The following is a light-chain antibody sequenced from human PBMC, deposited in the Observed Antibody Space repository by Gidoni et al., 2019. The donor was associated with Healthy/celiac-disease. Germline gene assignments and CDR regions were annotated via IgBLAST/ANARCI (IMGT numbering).Light chain of an antibody. CDR3: QQYGSSPPYT. V-gene: IGKV3-20*01. CDR1: QSVSSSY. Sequence: EIVLTQSPGSLSLSPGERATLSCRASQSVSSSYLAWYQQKPGQAPRLLIYGASSRATGIPDRFSGSGSGTDFTLTISRLELEDFAVYYCQQYGSSPPYTFXXXTKLEIK. CDR2: GAS. J-gene: IGKJ2*01.